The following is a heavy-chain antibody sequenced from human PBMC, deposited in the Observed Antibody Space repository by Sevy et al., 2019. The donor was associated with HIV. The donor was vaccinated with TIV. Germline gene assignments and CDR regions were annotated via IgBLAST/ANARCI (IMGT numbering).Heavy chain of an antibody. CDR3: ARALGDDYYDSSGTVDY. V-gene: IGHV4-34*01. CDR2: INHSGST. J-gene: IGHJ4*02. Sequence: SDTLSLTCAVYGGSFSGYYWSWIRQPPGKGLEWIGEINHSGSTNYNPSLKSRVTISVDTSKNQFSLKLSSVTAADTAVYYCARALGDDYYDSSGTVDYWGQGTLVTVSS. CDR1: GGSFSGYY. D-gene: IGHD3-22*01.